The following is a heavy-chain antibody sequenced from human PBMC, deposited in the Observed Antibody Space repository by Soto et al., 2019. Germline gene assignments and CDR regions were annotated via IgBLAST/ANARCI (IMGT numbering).Heavy chain of an antibody. J-gene: IGHJ6*04. CDR1: GSSLQDYA. CDR3: GKYISPGGMDV. V-gene: IGHV3-9*01. Sequence: EVQLVESGGGLVQPGGSLRLSCVGSGSSLQDYAMHWVRQAPGKGLEWVSGIYYNSNRIDYADSVKGRFTISRDNARNSLYLQMNSLRTEDTAFYYGGKYISPGGMDVWGRGIMVTVSS. CDR2: IYYNSNRI.